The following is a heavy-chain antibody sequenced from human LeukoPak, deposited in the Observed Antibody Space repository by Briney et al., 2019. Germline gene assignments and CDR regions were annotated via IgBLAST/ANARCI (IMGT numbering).Heavy chain of an antibody. V-gene: IGHV4-39*01. CDR2: IYYSGST. CDR1: GGSISSSSYY. CDR3: ASGGYSYGDLTWFDP. D-gene: IGHD5-18*01. J-gene: IGHJ5*02. Sequence: SETLSLTCTVSGGSISSSSYYWGWIRQPPGKGLEWIGSIYYSGSTYYNPSLKSRVTISVDTSKNQFSLKLSSVTAADTAVYYCASGGYSYGDLTWFDPWGQGTLVTVSS.